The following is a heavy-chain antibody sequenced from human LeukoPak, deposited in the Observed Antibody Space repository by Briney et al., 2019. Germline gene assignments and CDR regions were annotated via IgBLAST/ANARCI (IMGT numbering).Heavy chain of an antibody. CDR1: GYTFTSFY. Sequence: GASVKVSCKASGYTFTSFYMHWVRQAPGQGLEWMGIINPSGGNPGYAQRFQGRLTMTRDTSTSTVYMELSSLTPEDTAVYYCARAPAHLDYWGQGTLVTVSS. CDR3: ARAPAHLDY. CDR2: INPSGGNP. V-gene: IGHV1-46*01. J-gene: IGHJ4*02.